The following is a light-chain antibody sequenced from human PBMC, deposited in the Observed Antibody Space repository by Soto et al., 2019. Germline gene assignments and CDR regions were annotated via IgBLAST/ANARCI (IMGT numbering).Light chain of an antibody. J-gene: IGLJ1*01. V-gene: IGLV3-21*02. CDR3: QVCESNSVFV. Sequence: SYELTQSPSVSVAPGQTASITCGGNNIASKSVHWYQQKPGQAPVLVVYDDADRPSGVPERFSGSKSGNMATLTISRVEAGDEADYYCQVCESNSVFVFGIGTKVTVL. CDR2: DDA. CDR1: NIASKS.